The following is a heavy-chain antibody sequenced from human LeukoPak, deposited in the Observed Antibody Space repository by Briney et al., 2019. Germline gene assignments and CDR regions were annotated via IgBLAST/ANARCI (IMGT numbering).Heavy chain of an antibody. Sequence: SETLSLTCAVYGGSFNDYYWSWIRQPPGKGLEWIGEINHGGSTMYNPSLKSRVTISVDTSKNQFSLKLSSVTAAGTAVYFCARGAYLHALNLWGQGALVTVSS. CDR2: INHGGST. J-gene: IGHJ4*02. CDR3: ARGAYLHALNL. V-gene: IGHV4-34*01. CDR1: GGSFNDYY. D-gene: IGHD2/OR15-2a*01.